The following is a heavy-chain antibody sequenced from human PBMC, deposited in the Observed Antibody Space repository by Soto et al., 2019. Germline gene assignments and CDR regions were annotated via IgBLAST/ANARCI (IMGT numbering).Heavy chain of an antibody. CDR1: DDSISSGSYS. D-gene: IGHD3-10*01. J-gene: IGHJ6*02. Sequence: QVQLQESGPGLVKPSQTLSLTCTVSDDSISSGSYSWSWIRQHPGEGLEWIGYIFYSGRTYYNPSLKSRLTVSVVTSAKQFSLSLSSVTAADTAVYYCARGLRANRGRDYYGMDVWGQGTTVTVSS. CDR3: ARGLRANRGRDYYGMDV. CDR2: IFYSGRT. V-gene: IGHV4-31*03.